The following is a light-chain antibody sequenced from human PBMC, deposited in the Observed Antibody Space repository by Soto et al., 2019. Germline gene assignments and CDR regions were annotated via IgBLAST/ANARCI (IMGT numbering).Light chain of an antibody. CDR1: QSVSSN. J-gene: IGKJ2*01. CDR3: QQRSYGYT. Sequence: EIVMTQSPATLSVSPGERASLSCRASQSVSSNLAWYEHKPGRAPRLLIYGASTRATGIPARFSGSGSGTEFTLTIRGLQSEDFAVYYCQQRSYGYTFGQGTKLEI. V-gene: IGKV3-15*01. CDR2: GAS.